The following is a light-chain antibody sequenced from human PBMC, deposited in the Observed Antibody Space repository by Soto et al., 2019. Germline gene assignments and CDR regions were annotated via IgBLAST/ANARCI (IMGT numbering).Light chain of an antibody. J-gene: IGLJ1*01. CDR1: SSDVGSYNY. V-gene: IGLV2-14*01. CDR3: SSYTTSSTYV. Sequence: SALTQPASVSGSPGQSITISCTGTSSDVGSYNYVSWYQQHPGKAPKVMIYDVSNRPSGVSYRFSGSKSGNTASLTISGLQAEDEADYYCSSYTTSSTYVFGTGTKLTV. CDR2: DVS.